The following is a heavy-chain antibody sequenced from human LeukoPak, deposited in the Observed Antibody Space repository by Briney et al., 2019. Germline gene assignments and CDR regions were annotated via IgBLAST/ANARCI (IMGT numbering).Heavy chain of an antibody. CDR1: GVPFSNYY. CDR3: TRAVAGHPD. CDR2: INHSGYT. J-gene: IGHJ4*02. D-gene: IGHD6-19*01. V-gene: IGHV4-34*01. Sequence: SETLSLTCGVSGVPFSNYYWSWVRQSPRQGLEWIGEINHSGYTNYNPSLESRVTMSIDTSKNQFSLMLTSVTAADTGVYYCTRAVAGHPDWGQGTLVTVSS.